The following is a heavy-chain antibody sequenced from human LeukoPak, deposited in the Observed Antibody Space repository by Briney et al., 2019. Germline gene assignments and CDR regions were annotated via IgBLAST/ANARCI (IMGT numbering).Heavy chain of an antibody. CDR2: IIPIFGTA. CDR1: GGTFSSYA. V-gene: IGHV1-69*13. D-gene: IGHD3-10*01. Sequence: SVKVSCKASGGTFSSYAISWVRQAPGQGLEWMGGIIPIFGTANYAQKFQGRVTITADESTSTAYMELSSLRSEDTAVYYCARDARGDSPEDYWGQGTLVTVSS. J-gene: IGHJ4*02. CDR3: ARDARGDSPEDY.